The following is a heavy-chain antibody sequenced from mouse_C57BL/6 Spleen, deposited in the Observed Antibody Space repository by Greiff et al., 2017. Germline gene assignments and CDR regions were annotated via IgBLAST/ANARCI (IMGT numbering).Heavy chain of an antibody. J-gene: IGHJ1*03. V-gene: IGHV1-64*01. CDR3: ARSYGSSYPSYWYFDV. D-gene: IGHD1-1*01. CDR2: IHPNSGST. CDR1: GYTFTSYW. Sequence: QVQLQQPGAELVKPGASVKLSCKASGYTFTSYWMHWVKQRPGQGLEWIGMIHPNSGSTNYNEKFKSKATLTVDKSSSTAYMQLSSLTSEDSAVYYCARSYGSSYPSYWYFDVWGTGTTVTVSS.